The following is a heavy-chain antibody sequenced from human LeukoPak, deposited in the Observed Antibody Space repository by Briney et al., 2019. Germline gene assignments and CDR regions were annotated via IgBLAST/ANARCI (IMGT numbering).Heavy chain of an antibody. Sequence: PGGSLRLSCAASGFTFNSYAMSWVRQAPGKGLEWVSFMSGTGGNTYYADPVKGRFTISRDNSKNTLYLHMNSLRAEDTALYFCAKGHTGYDFPHFDYWGQGTLVTVSS. CDR2: MSGTGGNT. J-gene: IGHJ4*02. CDR3: AKGHTGYDFPHFDY. V-gene: IGHV3-23*01. D-gene: IGHD5-12*01. CDR1: GFTFNSYA.